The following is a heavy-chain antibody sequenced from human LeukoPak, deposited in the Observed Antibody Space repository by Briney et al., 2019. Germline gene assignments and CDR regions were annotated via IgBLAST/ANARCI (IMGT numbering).Heavy chain of an antibody. V-gene: IGHV4-59*01. D-gene: IGHD3-10*01. CDR1: GGSISSYY. J-gene: IGHJ5*02. CDR3: ARGRGSGPPFDP. CDR2: IYYSGST. Sequence: SETLSLTCTVSGGSISSYYWSWMRQPPGKGLEWIGYIYYSGSTNYNPSLKSRVTISVDTSKTQFSLKLSSVTAADTAVYYCARGRGSGPPFDPWGQGTLVTVSS.